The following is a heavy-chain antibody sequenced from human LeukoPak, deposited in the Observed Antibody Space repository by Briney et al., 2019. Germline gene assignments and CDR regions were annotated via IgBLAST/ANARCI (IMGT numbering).Heavy chain of an antibody. CDR3: ARSDIWGSYRFLDY. Sequence: SETLSLTCAVCGASISNYYWSWIRQSPGKGLEWLGYMLYSGSTNQNPSLRSRVTISVDTSKNQVSLKLSSVTAADTAVYYCARSDIWGSYRFLDYWGQGALVTVSS. CDR2: MLYSGST. CDR1: GASISNYY. V-gene: IGHV4-59*08. J-gene: IGHJ4*02. D-gene: IGHD3-16*02.